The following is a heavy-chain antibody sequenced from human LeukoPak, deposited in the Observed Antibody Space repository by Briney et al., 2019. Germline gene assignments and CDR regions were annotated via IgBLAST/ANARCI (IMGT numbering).Heavy chain of an antibody. D-gene: IGHD2-21*01. V-gene: IGHV1-8*01. CDR2: MNPNSGDT. CDR3: ARELRRDDC. J-gene: IGHJ4*02. CDR1: GYTFTSYD. Sequence: GASVKVSCKASGYTFTSYDINWVRQATGQGLEWMGYMNPNSGDTGYAQKFQGRVTMTWDTSISTAYMELSSLRSEDTAMYYRARELRRDDCWGQGTLVTVSS.